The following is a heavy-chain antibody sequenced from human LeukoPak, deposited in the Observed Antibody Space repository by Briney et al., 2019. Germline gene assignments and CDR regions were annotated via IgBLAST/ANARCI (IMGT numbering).Heavy chain of an antibody. V-gene: IGHV1-8*01. CDR3: TAGIRFLEWSDY. CDR2: MNPNSGNT. D-gene: IGHD3-3*01. Sequence: GASVKVSCKASGYTFTSYDINWVRQATGQGLEWMGWMNPNSGNTGYAQKFQGRVTMTRNTSISTAYMELSSLRSEDTAVYYCTAGIRFLEWSDYWGQGTLATVSS. J-gene: IGHJ4*02. CDR1: GYTFTSYD.